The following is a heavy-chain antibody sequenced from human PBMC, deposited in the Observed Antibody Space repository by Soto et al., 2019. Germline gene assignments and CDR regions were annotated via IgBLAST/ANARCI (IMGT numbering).Heavy chain of an antibody. D-gene: IGHD3-3*01. Sequence: QVQLVESGGGVVQSGRSLRLSCAASGFTFSSYGMHWVRQAPGKGLEWVAVISYDGSNKYYADSVKGRFTISRDNSKNTLYLQMNSLRAEDTAVYYCAKDRSGYHDYWGQGTLVTVSS. CDR1: GFTFSSYG. J-gene: IGHJ4*02. CDR2: ISYDGSNK. CDR3: AKDRSGYHDY. V-gene: IGHV3-30*18.